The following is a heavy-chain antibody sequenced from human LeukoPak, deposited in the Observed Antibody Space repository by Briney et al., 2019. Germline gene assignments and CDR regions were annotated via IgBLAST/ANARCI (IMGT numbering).Heavy chain of an antibody. Sequence: SETLSLTCTVSGGSISSGSYYWSWIRQPAGKGLEWIGRIYTSRSTNYNPSLKSRATISVDTSKNQFSLKLSSVTAADTSVYSCARGPGHYYYYYMDVWGKGTTVTISS. CDR1: GGSISSGSYY. CDR3: ARGPGHYYYYYMDV. CDR2: IYTSRST. J-gene: IGHJ6*03. V-gene: IGHV4-61*02.